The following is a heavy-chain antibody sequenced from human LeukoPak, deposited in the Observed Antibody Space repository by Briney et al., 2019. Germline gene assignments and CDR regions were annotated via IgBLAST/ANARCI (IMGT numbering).Heavy chain of an antibody. CDR2: INHSGST. D-gene: IGHD6-13*01. CDR3: ARGKRWDSSSRTSYYYDMDV. CDR1: GGSFSGYY. Sequence: SETLSPTCAVYGGSFSGYYWSWIRQPPGKGLEWIGEINHSGSTNYNPSLKSRVTISVDTSKKQFSLKVSSVTAADTAVYYCARGKRWDSSSRTSYYYDMDVWGKGTTVTVSS. J-gene: IGHJ6*04. V-gene: IGHV4-34*01.